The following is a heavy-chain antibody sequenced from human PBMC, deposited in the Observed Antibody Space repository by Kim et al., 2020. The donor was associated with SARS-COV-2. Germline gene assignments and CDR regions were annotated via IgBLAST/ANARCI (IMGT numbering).Heavy chain of an antibody. CDR3: TTGPVVVAARGFDP. J-gene: IGHJ5*02. Sequence: AAPVKGRFTISRDDSKNTLYLQMNSLKTEDTAVYYCTTGPVVVAARGFDPWGQGTLVTVSS. V-gene: IGHV3-15*01. D-gene: IGHD2-15*01.